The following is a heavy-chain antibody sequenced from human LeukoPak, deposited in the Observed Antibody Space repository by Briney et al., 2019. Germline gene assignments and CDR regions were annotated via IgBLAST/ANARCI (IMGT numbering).Heavy chain of an antibody. D-gene: IGHD3-22*01. J-gene: IGHJ5*01. CDR1: GDYITTTNYY. CDR2: VFYSGTT. Sequence: PSETLSLTCNVSGDYITTTNYYWAWIRQPPGKGLEWIASVFYSGTTYYNPSLKSRVTMSIDTSKNQFSLKLRSVTAADTSIYFCARSSFTYDNWFDTWGHGTLVTVSS. CDR3: ARSSFTYDNWFDT. V-gene: IGHV4-39*01.